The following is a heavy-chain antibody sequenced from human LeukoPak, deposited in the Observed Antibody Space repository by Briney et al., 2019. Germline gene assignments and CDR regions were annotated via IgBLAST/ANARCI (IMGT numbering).Heavy chain of an antibody. CDR2: ISGSGNNA. Sequence: PGGSLRLSCAASGFTFSSYVMTWVRQAPGKGLEWVSDISGSGNNAYYVDSVKGRVTISRDNSKNTLYLQMNSLRAEDTAVYYCAKMKVGGPPLTTRTYGMDVWGQGTTVTVSS. J-gene: IGHJ6*02. CDR3: AKMKVGGPPLTTRTYGMDV. CDR1: GFTFSSYV. V-gene: IGHV3-23*01. D-gene: IGHD2-15*01.